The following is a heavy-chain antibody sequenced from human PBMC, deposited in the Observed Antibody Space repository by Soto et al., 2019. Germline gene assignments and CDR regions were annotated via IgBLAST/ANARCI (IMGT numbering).Heavy chain of an antibody. D-gene: IGHD3-16*01. CDR3: AIFITFCNHRNAFYI. CDR2: ISGGGGST. J-gene: IGHJ3*02. Sequence: GGSLRLSCAASGLTFSSYPMSWVRQAPGKGLEWVSAISGGGGSTYYADSVKGRFTISRDNSKNTLYLQMNSLRAEDTAVYYCAIFITFCNHRNAFYIWGQGTMDTVSS. V-gene: IGHV3-23*01. CDR1: GLTFSSYP.